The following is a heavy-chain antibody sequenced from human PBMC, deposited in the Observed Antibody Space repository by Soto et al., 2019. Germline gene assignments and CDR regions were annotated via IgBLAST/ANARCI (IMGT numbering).Heavy chain of an antibody. Sequence: QVQLVQSGAEVKKPGASVKVSCKASGYTFTSYGISWVRQAPGQGLEWMGWISAYNGNTNYAQKLQGRVTMTTDTSTSTAYMELKRMRAADTTVHYCAGVKYRPPSAYDAGMAVWGQGTTVTVSS. CDR3: AGVKYRPPSAYDAGMAV. CDR1: GYTFTSYG. V-gene: IGHV1-18*01. CDR2: ISAYNGNT. D-gene: IGHD5-12*01. J-gene: IGHJ6*02.